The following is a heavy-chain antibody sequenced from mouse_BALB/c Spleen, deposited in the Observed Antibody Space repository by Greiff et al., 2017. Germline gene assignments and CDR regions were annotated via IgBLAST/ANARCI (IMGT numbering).Heavy chain of an antibody. CDR2: IDPANGNT. CDR1: GFNIKDTY. J-gene: IGHJ3*01. CDR3: AREKAY. Sequence: EVKLMESGAELVKPVASVKLSCTASGFNIKDTYMHWVKQRPEQGLEWIGRIDPANGNTKYDPKFQGKATITADTSSNTAYLQLSSLTSEDTAVYYCAREKAYWGQGTLVTVSA. V-gene: IGHV14-3*02.